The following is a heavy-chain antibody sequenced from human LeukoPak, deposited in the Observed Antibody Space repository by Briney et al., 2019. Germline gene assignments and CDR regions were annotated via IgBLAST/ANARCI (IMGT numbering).Heavy chain of an antibody. J-gene: IGHJ4*02. D-gene: IGHD3-22*01. CDR3: ASTYDSSGQPPAY. V-gene: IGHV3-7*01. Sequence: GGSLRLSCAASGFTFSSYSMNWVRQAPGKGPEWVANIKQDGSEKYYVDSVKGRFTISRDNAKNSLYLQMNSLRAEDTAVYYCASTYDSSGQPPAYWGQGTLVTVSS. CDR1: GFTFSSYS. CDR2: IKQDGSEK.